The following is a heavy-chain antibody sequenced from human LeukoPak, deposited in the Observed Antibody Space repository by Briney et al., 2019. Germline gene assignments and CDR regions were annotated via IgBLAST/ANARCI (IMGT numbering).Heavy chain of an antibody. J-gene: IGHJ4*02. CDR3: AGGRHDYVWGSYRYTGDFDY. CDR2: INHSGST. D-gene: IGHD3-16*02. Sequence: PSETLSLTCAVYGGSFSGYYWSWIRQPPGKGLEWIGEINHSGSTNYNPSLKSRVTISVDTSKNQFSLKLSSVTAADTAVYYCAGGRHDYVWGSYRYTGDFDYWGQGTLVTVSS. CDR1: GGSFSGYY. V-gene: IGHV4-34*01.